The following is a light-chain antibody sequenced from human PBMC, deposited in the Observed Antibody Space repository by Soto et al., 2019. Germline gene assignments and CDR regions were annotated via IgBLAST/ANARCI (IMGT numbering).Light chain of an antibody. CDR1: SSDVGSYNL. CDR2: EVS. V-gene: IGLV2-23*02. Sequence: QSALTQPASVSGSPGQSITISCTGTSSDVGSYNLVSWYQQHPGKAPKLMIYEVSKRPSGVSNHFSGSKSGNTASLTISGIQAEDEADYYCCSYAGSSTWLFGGGTKLTVL. J-gene: IGLJ3*02. CDR3: CSYAGSSTWL.